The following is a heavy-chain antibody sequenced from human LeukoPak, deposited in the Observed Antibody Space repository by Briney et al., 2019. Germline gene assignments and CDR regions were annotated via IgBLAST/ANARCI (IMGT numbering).Heavy chain of an antibody. CDR1: AFTFDHYA. J-gene: IGHJ4*02. Sequence: PGGSLRLSCAASAFTFDHYAMSWVRQAPGKGLEWVSTLSGSGRKTYYADSVKGRFTISRDNSRNTLYLQMNSLRDEDTAVYYCARDLTRGGPFDYWGQGTLVTVSS. CDR2: LSGSGRKT. CDR3: ARDLTRGGPFDY. V-gene: IGHV3-23*01. D-gene: IGHD2-15*01.